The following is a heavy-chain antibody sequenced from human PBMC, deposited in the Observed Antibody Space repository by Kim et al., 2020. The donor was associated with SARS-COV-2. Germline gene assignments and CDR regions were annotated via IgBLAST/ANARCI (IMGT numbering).Heavy chain of an antibody. J-gene: IGHJ4*02. V-gene: IGHV5-51*01. CDR3: ARQPFLPGGQLRFLEWLFFDY. CDR2: IYPGDSDT. CDR1: GYSFTSYW. Sequence: GASLKISCKGSGYSFTSYWIGWVRQMPGKGLEWMGIIYPGDSDTRYSPSFQGQVTISADKSISTAYLQWSSLKASDTAMYYCARQPFLPGGQLRFLEWLFFDYWGQGTLVTVSS. D-gene: IGHD3-3*01.